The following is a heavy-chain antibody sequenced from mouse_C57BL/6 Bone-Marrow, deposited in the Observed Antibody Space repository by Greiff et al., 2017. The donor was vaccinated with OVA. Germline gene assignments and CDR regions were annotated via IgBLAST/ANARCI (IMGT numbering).Heavy chain of an antibody. V-gene: IGHV1-64*01. J-gene: IGHJ2*01. D-gene: IGHD2-3*01. Sequence: VQLQQPGAELVKPGASVKLSCKASGYTFTSYWMHWVKQRPGQGLEWIGMIHPNSGSTNYNEKFKSKATLTVDKSSSTAYMQLSSLTSEDSAVYYCARRGWLLRYFDYWGQGTTLTVSS. CDR1: GYTFTSYW. CDR3: ARRGWLLRYFDY. CDR2: IHPNSGST.